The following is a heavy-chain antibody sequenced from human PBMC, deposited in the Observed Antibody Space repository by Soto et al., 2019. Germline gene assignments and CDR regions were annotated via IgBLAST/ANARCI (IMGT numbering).Heavy chain of an antibody. Sequence: SETLPLTCTVSGGSINSYYWSWIRRPPGKGLEWIGYIDYTGSTNYNPALKSRVTISVDRSKNQFSLKLSSVTAADTAVYYCARVPDYWGQGILVTVSS. D-gene: IGHD2-2*01. V-gene: IGHV4-59*12. CDR2: IDYTGST. CDR1: GGSINSYY. J-gene: IGHJ4*02. CDR3: ARVPDY.